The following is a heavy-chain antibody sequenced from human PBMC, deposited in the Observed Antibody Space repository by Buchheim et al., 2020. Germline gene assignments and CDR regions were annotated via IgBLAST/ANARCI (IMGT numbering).Heavy chain of an antibody. CDR1: GFTFSPYW. CDR2: IKQDGSEK. Sequence: EVQLVESGGGLVQPGGSLRLSCAASGFTFSPYWMSWVRQAPGKGLEWVANIKQDGSEKYYVGSVKGRFTISRDNAKNSLYLQMNSLRAEDTAVYYCARERNYGSGSPFDYWGQGTL. D-gene: IGHD3-10*01. V-gene: IGHV3-7*03. J-gene: IGHJ4*02. CDR3: ARERNYGSGSPFDY.